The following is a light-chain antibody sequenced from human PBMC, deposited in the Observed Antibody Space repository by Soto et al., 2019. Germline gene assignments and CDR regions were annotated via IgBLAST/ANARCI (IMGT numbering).Light chain of an antibody. CDR3: RSYTSSSTLGV. J-gene: IGLJ1*01. Sequence: QSVLTQPASVSGSPGQSITISCTGTSSDVGGYNYVSWYQQHPGKAPKLMIYDVSNRPSGVSNRFSGSKSGNTASLTISGLQAEDEADYYCRSYTSSSTLGVFGTGTMVTVL. CDR2: DVS. CDR1: SSDVGGYNY. V-gene: IGLV2-14*01.